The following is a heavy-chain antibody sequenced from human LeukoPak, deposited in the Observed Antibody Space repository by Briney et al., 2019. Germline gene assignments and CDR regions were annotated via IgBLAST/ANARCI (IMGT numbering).Heavy chain of an antibody. D-gene: IGHD3-10*01. CDR2: INWNGGST. J-gene: IGHJ4*02. Sequence: GGSLRLSCAASGFTFDDYGMSWVRQAPGKGLEWVSGINWNGGSTGYADSVKGRFTISRDNSKNTLYLQMNSLRAEDTAVYYCAKAYGSGSYFDSWGQGTLVTVSS. V-gene: IGHV3-20*04. CDR1: GFTFDDYG. CDR3: AKAYGSGSYFDS.